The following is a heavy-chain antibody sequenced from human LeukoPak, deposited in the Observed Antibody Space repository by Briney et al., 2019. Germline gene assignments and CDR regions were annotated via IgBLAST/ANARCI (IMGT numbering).Heavy chain of an antibody. CDR3: ARENYDILTPLEFDP. V-gene: IGHV4-30-4*08. Sequence: PSETLSLTRTVSGGSISSGDYYWSWIRQPPGKGLEWIGYIYYSGSTYYNPSLKSRVTISVDTSKNQFSLKLSSVTAADTAVYYCARENYDILTPLEFDPWGQGTLVTVSS. CDR2: IYYSGST. D-gene: IGHD3-9*01. J-gene: IGHJ5*02. CDR1: GGSISSGDYY.